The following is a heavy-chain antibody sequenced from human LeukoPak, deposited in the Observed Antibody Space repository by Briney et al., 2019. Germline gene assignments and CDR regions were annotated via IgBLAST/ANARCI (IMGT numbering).Heavy chain of an antibody. CDR3: ARDYRGSYLY. CDR1: GGSFSGYY. CDR2: INHSGST. V-gene: IGHV4-34*01. J-gene: IGHJ4*02. D-gene: IGHD1-26*01. Sequence: PSETLSLTCAVYGGSFSGYYWSWIRQPPGKGLEWIGEINHSGSTNYNPSLKSRVTISVDTSKNQFSLKLSSVTAADTAVYYCARDYRGSYLYWGQRPLVRVPS.